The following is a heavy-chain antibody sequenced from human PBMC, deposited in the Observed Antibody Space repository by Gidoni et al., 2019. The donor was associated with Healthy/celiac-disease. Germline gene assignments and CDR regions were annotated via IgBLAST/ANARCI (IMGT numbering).Heavy chain of an antibody. CDR2: INPNSGGT. D-gene: IGHD2-15*01. V-gene: IGHV1-2*02. J-gene: IGHJ4*02. CDR3: AREGGRYCSGGSCYPLPFDY. CDR1: GSTFTGSY. Sequence: QVQLVQSGAEVKKPGASVKVSCKAYGSTFTGSYMQWVRQAPGQGLEWMGWINPNSGGTNYAQKFQGRVTMTRDTSISTAYMELSRLRSDDTAVYYCAREGGRYCSGGSCYPLPFDYWGQGTLVTVSS.